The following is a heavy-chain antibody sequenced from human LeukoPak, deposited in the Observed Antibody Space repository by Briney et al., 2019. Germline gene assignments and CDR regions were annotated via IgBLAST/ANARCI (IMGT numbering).Heavy chain of an antibody. D-gene: IGHD1-14*01. Sequence: PGGSLRLSCAASGFTFSSYAMSWVRQAPGKGLEWVSAISGSGGSTYYADSVKGRFTISRDNSKNTLYLQMNSLRAEDTAVYYCAKDITSYYYYYMDVWGKGTTVTVSS. J-gene: IGHJ6*03. CDR3: AKDITSYYYYYMDV. V-gene: IGHV3-23*01. CDR2: ISGSGGST. CDR1: GFTFSSYA.